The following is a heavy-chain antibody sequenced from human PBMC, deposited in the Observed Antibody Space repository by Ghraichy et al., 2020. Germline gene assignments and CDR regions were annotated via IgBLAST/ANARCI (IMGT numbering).Heavy chain of an antibody. Sequence: SVKVSCKASGGTFSSYAISWVRQAPGQGLEWMGRIIPILGIANYAQKFQGRVTITADKSTSTAYMELSSLRSEDTAVYYCASAGLSDSSSWYGGRWFDPWGQGTLVTVSS. CDR2: IIPILGIA. CDR3: ASAGLSDSSSWYGGRWFDP. J-gene: IGHJ5*02. D-gene: IGHD6-13*01. V-gene: IGHV1-69*04. CDR1: GGTFSSYA.